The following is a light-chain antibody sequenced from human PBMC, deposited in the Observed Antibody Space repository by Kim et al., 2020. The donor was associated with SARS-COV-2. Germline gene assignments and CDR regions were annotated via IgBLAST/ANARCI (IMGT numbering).Light chain of an antibody. CDR3: AAWDDSLNGRYV. CDR2: SNN. CDR1: SSNIGSNT. V-gene: IGLV1-44*01. J-gene: IGLJ1*01. Sequence: QSVLTQQPSASGTPGQRVTISCSGSSSNIGSNTVNWYQQLPGTAPKLLIYSNNQRPSGVPDRFSGSKSGTSASLAISGLQSEDEADYYCAAWDDSLNGRYVFGTGTKVTVL.